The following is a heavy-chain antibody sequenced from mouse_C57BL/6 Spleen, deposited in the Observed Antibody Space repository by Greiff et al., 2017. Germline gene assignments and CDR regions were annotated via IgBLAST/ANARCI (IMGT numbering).Heavy chain of an antibody. CDR1: GFTFSNYW. D-gene: IGHD2-12*01. CDR2: IRLKSDNYAT. Sequence: EVQRVESGGGLVQPGGSMKLSCVASGFTFSNYWMNWVRQSPEKGLEWVAQIRLKSDNYATHYAESVKGRFTSSRDDSKSSVYLQMNNLRAEDTGIYYCTAYYSSYAMDYWGQGTSVTVSS. J-gene: IGHJ4*01. V-gene: IGHV6-3*01. CDR3: TAYYSSYAMDY.